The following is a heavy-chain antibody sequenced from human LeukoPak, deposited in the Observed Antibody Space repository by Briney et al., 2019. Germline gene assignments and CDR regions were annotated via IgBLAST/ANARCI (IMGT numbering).Heavy chain of an antibody. V-gene: IGHV4-61*02. J-gene: IGHJ4*02. CDR3: AREGYRSSVRVY. CDR1: GGSISSGSYY. CDR2: IYTSGST. Sequence: SETLSLTCTVSGGSISSGSYYWSWIRQPAGKGLEWIGRIYTSGSTNYNPSLKSRVTISVDTSKNQFSLKLSSVTAADTAVYYCAREGYRSSVRVYWGQGTLVIVSS. D-gene: IGHD6-6*01.